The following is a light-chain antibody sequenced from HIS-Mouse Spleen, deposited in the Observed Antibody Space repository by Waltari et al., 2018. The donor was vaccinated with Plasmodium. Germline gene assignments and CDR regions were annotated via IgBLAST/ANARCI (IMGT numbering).Light chain of an antibody. CDR1: VLAKKY. CDR2: KDR. Sequence: SYELTQPSSVSVSPGQTARIPCSGDVLAKKYARWFQQQPGQAPVLVIYKDRERPSGIPERFSGSSSGTTVTLTISGAQVEDEADYYCYSAADNNLVFGGGTKLTVL. V-gene: IGLV3-27*01. CDR3: YSAADNNLV. J-gene: IGLJ3*02.